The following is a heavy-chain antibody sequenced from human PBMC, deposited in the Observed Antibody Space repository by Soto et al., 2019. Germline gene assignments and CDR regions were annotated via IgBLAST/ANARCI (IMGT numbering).Heavy chain of an antibody. Sequence: LSLTCAVSGGSMSSGTYYWGWIRQPPGKGLDWIGSIYYSGTTYYSPSLKSRVAISVDTSKKYFSLRLRSVTAAGTAVYYCARGTYGDYSPYYYGMDVWGQGTTVTVSS. J-gene: IGHJ6*02. CDR3: ARGTYGDYSPYYYGMDV. CDR2: IYYSGTT. V-gene: IGHV4-39*02. CDR1: GGSMSSGTYY. D-gene: IGHD4-17*01.